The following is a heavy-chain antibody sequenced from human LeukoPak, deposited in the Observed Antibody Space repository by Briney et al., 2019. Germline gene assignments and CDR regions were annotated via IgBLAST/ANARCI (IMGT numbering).Heavy chain of an antibody. V-gene: IGHV1-18*01. D-gene: IGHD6-13*01. Sequence: ASVKVSCKASGYTFTSYGISWVRQAPGQGLEWMGWISAYNGNTNYAQKLQGRVTMTTDTPTRTAYMELRSLRSDDTAVYYCARDGPSIAAAGPADYWGQGTLVTVSS. CDR2: ISAYNGNT. CDR1: GYTFTSYG. CDR3: ARDGPSIAAAGPADY. J-gene: IGHJ4*02.